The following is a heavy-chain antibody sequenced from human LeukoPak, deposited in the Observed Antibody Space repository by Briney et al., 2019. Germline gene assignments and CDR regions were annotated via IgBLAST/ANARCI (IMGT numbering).Heavy chain of an antibody. CDR2: INPDESVK. Sequence: GGSQRLSCAASGFTFSTYWMGWVRQAPGKGLEWVANINPDESVKNYVDSVRGRFTISRDNAKNSLYFQMDSLTVDDTAVYFCARVRCCEGSGLIYFDPWSQGTLVTVSS. CDR1: GFTFSTYW. CDR3: ARVRCCEGSGLIYFDP. D-gene: IGHD6-19*01. V-gene: IGHV3-7*01. J-gene: IGHJ5*02.